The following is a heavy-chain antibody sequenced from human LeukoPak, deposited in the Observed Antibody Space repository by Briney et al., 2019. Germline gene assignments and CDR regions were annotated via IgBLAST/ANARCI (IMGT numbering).Heavy chain of an antibody. CDR2: ISWNSGSI. V-gene: IGHV3-9*01. D-gene: IGHD5-18*01. CDR3: ANGLR. J-gene: IGHJ4*02. CDR1: GFTFDDYA. Sequence: GGSLRLSCAASGFTFDDYAMHWVRQAPGKGLEWVSGISWNSGSIGYADSVKGRFTISRDNAKNSLYLQMNSLRAEDTALYYCANGLRWGQGTLVTVSS.